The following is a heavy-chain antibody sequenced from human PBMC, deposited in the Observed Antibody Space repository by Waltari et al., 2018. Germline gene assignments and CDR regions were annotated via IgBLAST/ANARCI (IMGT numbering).Heavy chain of an antibody. CDR1: GGSISSRHW. CDR3: ARIMTTVTTEDY. J-gene: IGHJ4*02. Sequence: QVQLQESGPGLVKPSGTLSLTCAVSGGSISSRHWWSWVRQPPGKGLEWIGEIYHSGSTNYNPSLKSRFTISVDKSKNQFSLKLSSVTAADTAEYYCARIMTTVTTEDYWGQGTLVTVSS. D-gene: IGHD4-17*01. CDR2: IYHSGST. V-gene: IGHV4-4*02.